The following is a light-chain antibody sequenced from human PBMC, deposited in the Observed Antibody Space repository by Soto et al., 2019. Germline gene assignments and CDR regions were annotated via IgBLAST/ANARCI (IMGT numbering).Light chain of an antibody. Sequence: EIVLTQSPGTLSLSPGERATLSCRASQSVSSTYLGWYQQKPGQAPRLLIYGALSRATGIPDRFSGSGSGTDYTLTITRLEPEDCAVYYCQHYGSSPYTFGQGTKLEIK. V-gene: IGKV3-20*01. CDR1: QSVSSTY. CDR2: GAL. CDR3: QHYGSSPYT. J-gene: IGKJ2*01.